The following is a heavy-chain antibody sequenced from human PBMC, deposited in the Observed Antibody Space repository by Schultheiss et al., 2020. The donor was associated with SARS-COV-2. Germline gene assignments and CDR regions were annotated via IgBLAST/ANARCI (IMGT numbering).Heavy chain of an antibody. Sequence: GESLKISCAASGFTFSSYGMHWVRQAPGKGLEWVAVIWYDGSNKYYADSVKGRFTISRDNSKNTLYLQMNSLRAEDTAVYYCARGRYSSSWYGTDYWGQGTLVTVSS. CDR1: GFTFSSYG. J-gene: IGHJ4*02. V-gene: IGHV3-33*01. CDR3: ARGRYSSSWYGTDY. CDR2: IWYDGSNK. D-gene: IGHD6-13*01.